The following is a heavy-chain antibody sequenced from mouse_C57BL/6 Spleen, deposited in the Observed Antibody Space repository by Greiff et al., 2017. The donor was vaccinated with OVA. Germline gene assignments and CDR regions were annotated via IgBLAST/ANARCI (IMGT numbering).Heavy chain of an antibody. Sequence: VKLMESGPGLVAPSQSLSITCTVSGFSLTSYGVHWVRQPPGKGLEWLVVIWSDGSTTYNSALKSRLSISKDNSKSQVFLKMNSLQTDDTAMYYCAREGHGSAYYYAMDYWGQGTSVTVSS. CDR2: IWSDGST. J-gene: IGHJ4*01. CDR1: GFSLTSYG. V-gene: IGHV2-6*03. CDR3: AREGHGSAYYYAMDY. D-gene: IGHD1-1*01.